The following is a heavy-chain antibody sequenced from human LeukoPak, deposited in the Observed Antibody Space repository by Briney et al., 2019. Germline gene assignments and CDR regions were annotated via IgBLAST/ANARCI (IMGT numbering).Heavy chain of an antibody. V-gene: IGHV1-2*06. Sequence: ASVKVSCKASGYTFIGYYIHWVRQAPGQGLEWMGRINPNSGGTNYAQRFQGRVTMTRDTSISTAYMELSRLRSDDTAVYYCARGSDTYYFDSSGYYHGDYWGQGTLVTVSS. J-gene: IGHJ4*02. CDR2: INPNSGGT. CDR3: ARGSDTYYFDSSGYYHGDY. CDR1: GYTFIGYY. D-gene: IGHD3-22*01.